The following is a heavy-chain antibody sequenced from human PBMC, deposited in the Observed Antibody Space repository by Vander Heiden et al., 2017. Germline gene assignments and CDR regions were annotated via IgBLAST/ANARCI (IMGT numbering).Heavy chain of an antibody. CDR3: ASGAYYYYGMDV. CDR2: ISYDGSNK. J-gene: IGHJ6*02. Sequence: QVQLVESGGGVVQPGRSLRLSCAASGFPFSSYAMHWVRQAPGKGLEWVAVISYDGSNKHYADSVKGRFTISRDNSKNTLYLQMNSLRAEDTAVYYCASGAYYYYGMDVWGQGTTVTVSS. CDR1: GFPFSSYA. D-gene: IGHD3-16*01. V-gene: IGHV3-30*04.